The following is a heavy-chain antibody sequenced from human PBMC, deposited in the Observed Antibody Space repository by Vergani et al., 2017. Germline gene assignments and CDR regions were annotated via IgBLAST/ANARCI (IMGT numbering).Heavy chain of an antibody. Sequence: EVQLVESGGGLVKPGGSLRLSCAASGFTFSSHRMNWVRPAPGKGLEWVSFISSSGSYIYYADSVKGRFTISRDNAKNSLYLQMNSLRAEDTAVYYCAREMRCSGGSCYPSTHDYWGQGTLVTVSS. J-gene: IGHJ4*02. CDR2: ISSSGSYI. D-gene: IGHD2-15*01. CDR3: AREMRCSGGSCYPSTHDY. V-gene: IGHV3-21*01. CDR1: GFTFSSHR.